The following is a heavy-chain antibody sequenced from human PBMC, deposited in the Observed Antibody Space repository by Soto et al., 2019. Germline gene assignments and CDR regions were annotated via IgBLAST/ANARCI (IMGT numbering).Heavy chain of an antibody. Sequence: GGSLRLSCAASGFTFSNAWMSWVRQAPGKGLEWVGRIKSKTDGGTTDYAAPVKGRFTISKDDSKNTLYLQMNSLKTEDTAVYYCTTDHWFQNAFDIWGQGTMVTVSS. CDR2: IKSKTDGGTT. D-gene: IGHD3-9*01. J-gene: IGHJ3*02. CDR3: TTDHWFQNAFDI. CDR1: GFTFSNAW. V-gene: IGHV3-15*01.